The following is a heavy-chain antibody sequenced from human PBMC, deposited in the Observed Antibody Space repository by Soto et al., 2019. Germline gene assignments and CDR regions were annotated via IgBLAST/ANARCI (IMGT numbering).Heavy chain of an antibody. CDR2: ISYDGSNK. Sequence: GGSLRLSCAASGFTFSSYGMHWVRQAPGKGLEWVAVISYDGSNKYYADSLKGLFTISRDNAKNSVDLQMNSLRADDTAVYYCARVRMYYSSSQAAYYLDYWGQGVLVTVSS. J-gene: IGHJ4*02. D-gene: IGHD6-13*01. CDR3: ARVRMYYSSSQAAYYLDY. CDR1: GFTFSSYG. V-gene: IGHV3-30*03.